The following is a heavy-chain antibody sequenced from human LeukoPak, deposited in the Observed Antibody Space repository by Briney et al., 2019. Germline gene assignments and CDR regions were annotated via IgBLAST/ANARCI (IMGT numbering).Heavy chain of an antibody. V-gene: IGHV3-30*12. Sequence: GGSLRLSCVTSGFIFRSYGMHWVRQAPGKGLEWVAVISYDGSNKYYADSVKGRFTISRDNSKNTLYLQMNSLRAEDTAVYYCAKAYCSSTSCYTYFDYWGQGTLVTVSS. CDR1: GFIFRSYG. CDR3: AKAYCSSTSCYTYFDY. CDR2: ISYDGSNK. J-gene: IGHJ4*02. D-gene: IGHD2-2*02.